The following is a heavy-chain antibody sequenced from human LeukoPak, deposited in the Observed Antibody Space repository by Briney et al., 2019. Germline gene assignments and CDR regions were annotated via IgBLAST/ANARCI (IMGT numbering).Heavy chain of an antibody. V-gene: IGHV4-61*02. CDR2: IYTSGST. CDR3: ARDKGASPFGETLPYYYYGMDV. Sequence: PSETLSLTCTVSGGSVSSGSYFWSWIRQPAGKGLEWIGRIYTSGSTNYNPSLKSRVTISVDTSKNQFSLKLSSVTAADTAVYYCARDKGASPFGETLPYYYYGMDVWGQGTTVTVSS. D-gene: IGHD3-10*01. J-gene: IGHJ6*02. CDR1: GGSVSSGSYF.